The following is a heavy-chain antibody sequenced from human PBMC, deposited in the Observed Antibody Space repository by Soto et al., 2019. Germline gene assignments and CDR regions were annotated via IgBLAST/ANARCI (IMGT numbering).Heavy chain of an antibody. CDR2: ITSSSSYI. V-gene: IGHV3-21*01. D-gene: IGHD2-15*01. Sequence: TGGSLRLSCAASGFTFSSYTMNWVRQAPGKGLEWVSSITSSSSYIYYADSVKGRFTVSRDNAKNSLYLQMNSLRAEDTSVYYCARYCSGGSCYPPDYWGQGTLVTVSS. J-gene: IGHJ4*02. CDR3: ARYCSGGSCYPPDY. CDR1: GFTFSSYT.